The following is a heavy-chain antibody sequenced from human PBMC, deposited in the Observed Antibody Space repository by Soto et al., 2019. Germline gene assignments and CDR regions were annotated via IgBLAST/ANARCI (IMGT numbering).Heavy chain of an antibody. CDR2: INAGNGNT. CDR1: GYTFTSYA. J-gene: IGHJ4*02. CDR3: ARDLHIVVVPAAMGDY. D-gene: IGHD2-2*01. Sequence: QVQLVQSGAEVKKPGASVKVSCKASGYTFTSYAMHWVRQAPGQRLEWMGWINAGNGNTKYSQKFQGRVTITRDTSASTAYMELSSLRSEDMAVYYCARDLHIVVVPAAMGDYWGQGTLVTVSS. V-gene: IGHV1-3*01.